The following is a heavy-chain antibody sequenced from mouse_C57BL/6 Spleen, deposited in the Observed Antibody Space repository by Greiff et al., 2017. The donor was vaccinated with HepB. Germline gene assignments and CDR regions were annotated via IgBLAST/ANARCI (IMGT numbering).Heavy chain of an antibody. CDR3: ARDQGLRLDY. D-gene: IGHD2-4*01. CDR1: GFTFSDYY. V-gene: IGHV5-16*01. CDR2: INYDGSST. J-gene: IGHJ2*01. Sequence: DVMLVESEGGLVQPGSSMKLSCTASGFTFSDYYMAWVRQVPEKGLEWVANINYDGSSTYYLDSLKSRFIISRDNAKNILYLQMSSLKSEDTATYYCARDQGLRLDYWGQGTTLTVSS.